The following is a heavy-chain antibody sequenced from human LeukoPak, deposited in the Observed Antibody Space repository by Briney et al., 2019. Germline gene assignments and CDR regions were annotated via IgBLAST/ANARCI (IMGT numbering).Heavy chain of an antibody. V-gene: IGHV4-4*07. D-gene: IGHD6-19*01. Sequence: PSETLSLTCSVSGGSINSHSWSWIRQPAGKGLEWIGNVYSSGMTNYNPSLQSRVTMSGDTSKNQFSLKLSSVTAADTAVYYCARVGYSSGWSTSIYYFDYWGQGTLVTVSS. CDR1: GGSINSHS. CDR3: ARVGYSSGWSTSIYYFDY. J-gene: IGHJ4*02. CDR2: VYSSGMT.